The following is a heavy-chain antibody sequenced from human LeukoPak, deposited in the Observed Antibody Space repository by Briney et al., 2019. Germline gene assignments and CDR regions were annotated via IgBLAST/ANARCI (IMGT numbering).Heavy chain of an antibody. CDR2: IYYTGST. J-gene: IGHJ3*02. D-gene: IGHD3-10*01. Sequence: SETLSLTCTLSGGSISTYYWSWVRQPPGKGLEWIGYIYYTGSTDYNPSLKSRVTMSVDTSKNHFSLTLSSVTAADTAVYYCARSDGYGLVDIWGQGTMVTVSS. CDR1: GGSISTYY. CDR3: ARSDGYGLVDI. V-gene: IGHV4-59*12.